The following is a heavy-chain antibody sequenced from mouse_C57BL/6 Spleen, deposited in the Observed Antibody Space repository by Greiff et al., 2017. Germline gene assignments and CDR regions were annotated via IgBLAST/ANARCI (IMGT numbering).Heavy chain of an antibody. CDR2: INPSSGYT. V-gene: IGHV1-4*01. D-gene: IGHD2-2*01. CDR1: GYTFTSYT. J-gene: IGHJ4*01. Sequence: QVQLKESGAELARPGASVKMSCKASGYTFTSYTMHWVKQRPGQGLEWIGYINPSSGYTKYNQKFKDKATLTADKSSSTAYMQLSSLTSEDSAVYYWARSGLTTMVTTYYAMDYWGEGTSVTVSS. CDR3: ARSGLTTMVTTYYAMDY.